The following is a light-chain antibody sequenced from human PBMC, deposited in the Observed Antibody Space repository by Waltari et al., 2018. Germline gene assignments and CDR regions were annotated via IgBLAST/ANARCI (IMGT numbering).Light chain of an antibody. CDR1: SSNVGGYNY. J-gene: IGLJ1*01. CDR2: DVN. Sequence: QSALTQPRSVSGSPGHSVTISCTGSSSNVGGYNYVSWYQHHPGKAPKLIIYDVNKRPSGVPDRCSGSKSGDTASLTISGLQVEDEADYYCCSYAGSYTYVFGTGTKVTV. CDR3: CSYAGSYTYV. V-gene: IGLV2-11*01.